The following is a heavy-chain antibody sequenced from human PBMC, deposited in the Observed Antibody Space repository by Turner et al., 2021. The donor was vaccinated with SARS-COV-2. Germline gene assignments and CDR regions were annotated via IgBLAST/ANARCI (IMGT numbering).Heavy chain of an antibody. CDR3: AREGTAMVQNFDY. CDR1: GFIFSSYG. Sequence: QVQLVESGGGVVQPGWSRRLSCAASGFIFSSYGMHWVRQAPGKGLEWVAVIWYDGSNKYYADSVKGRFTISRDNSKSTLYLQMNSLRAEDTAVYYCAREGTAMVQNFDYWGQGTLVTVSS. D-gene: IGHD5-18*01. V-gene: IGHV3-33*01. CDR2: IWYDGSNK. J-gene: IGHJ4*02.